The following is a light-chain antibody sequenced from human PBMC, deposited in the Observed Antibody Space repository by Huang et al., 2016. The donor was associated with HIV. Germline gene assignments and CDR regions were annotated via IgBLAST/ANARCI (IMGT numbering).Light chain of an antibody. CDR1: QCVSSY. CDR2: DAS. V-gene: IGKV3-11*01. Sequence: EIVLTQSPATLSLSPGARTTLSCRASQCVSSYLAWYQQKPGQAPRLLIYDASNRATGIPARCSGSGSGTDFTLTISSQEPEDFAVYYCQQRSNWPTFGPGTKVDIK. CDR3: QQRSNWPT. J-gene: IGKJ3*01.